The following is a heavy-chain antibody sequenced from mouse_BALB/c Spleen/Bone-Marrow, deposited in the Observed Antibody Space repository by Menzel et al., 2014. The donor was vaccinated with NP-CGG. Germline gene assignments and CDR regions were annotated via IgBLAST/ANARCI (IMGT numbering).Heavy chain of an antibody. CDR1: GYTFTSYY. J-gene: IGHJ2*01. CDR3: ARGSSFDY. Sequence: QVQLLQSGPELVKPGASVRISCKASGYTFTSYYIHWVKQRPGQGLEWIGWIYPGNVNTKYNEKFKGKATLTADKSSNTAYMQLSSLTSEDSAVYFCARGSSFDYWGQGTTLTVSS. D-gene: IGHD1-1*01. CDR2: IYPGNVNT. V-gene: IGHV1S56*01.